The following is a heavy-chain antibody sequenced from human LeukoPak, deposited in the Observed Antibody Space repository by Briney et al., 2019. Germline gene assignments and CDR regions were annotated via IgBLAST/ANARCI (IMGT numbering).Heavy chain of an antibody. V-gene: IGHV3-33*01. J-gene: IGHJ4*02. CDR2: IWYDGSNK. Sequence: GGSLRLSCAASGFTFSSYGMHWVRQAPGKGLEWVAVIWYDGSNKYYADSVKGRFTISRDNSKNTLYLQMNSLRAEDTAAYYCARGALRWLHQSVDYWGQGTLVTVSS. CDR3: ARGALRWLHQSVDY. D-gene: IGHD5-24*01. CDR1: GFTFSSYG.